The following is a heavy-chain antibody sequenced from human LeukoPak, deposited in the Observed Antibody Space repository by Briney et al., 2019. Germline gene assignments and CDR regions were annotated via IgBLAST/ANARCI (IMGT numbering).Heavy chain of an antibody. D-gene: IGHD3-10*01. V-gene: IGHV3-15*01. J-gene: IGHJ4*02. Sequence: GGSLRLSCAASGFTFSNAWMSWVRQAPGKGLEWVGRIKSKTGGGTTDYAAPVKGRFTISRDDSKNTLYLQMNSLKTEDTAVYYCTSDYYGSGSSNYYFDYWGQGTLVTVSS. CDR3: TSDYYGSGSSNYYFDY. CDR1: GFTFSNAW. CDR2: IKSKTGGGTT.